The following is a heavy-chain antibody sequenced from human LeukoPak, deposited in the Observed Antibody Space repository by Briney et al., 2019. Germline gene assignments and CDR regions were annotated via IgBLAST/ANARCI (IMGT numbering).Heavy chain of an antibody. Sequence: SQTLSLTCTVSGGSISSGSYYWRWIPQPPGKGLEWIGYIYYSGSTNYNPSLKSRVTISVDTSKNQFSLKLSSVTAADTAVYYCARAGYSSGWTKVDYWGQGTLVTVSS. V-gene: IGHV4-61*01. CDR2: IYYSGST. CDR3: ARAGYSSGWTKVDY. CDR1: GGSISSGSYY. J-gene: IGHJ4*02. D-gene: IGHD6-19*01.